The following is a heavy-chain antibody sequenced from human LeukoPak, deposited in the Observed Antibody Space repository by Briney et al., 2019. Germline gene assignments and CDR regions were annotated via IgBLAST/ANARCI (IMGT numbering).Heavy chain of an antibody. CDR3: AKDGGVVPAVPPLYYYYYMDV. CDR2: INPSGGST. D-gene: IGHD2-2*01. J-gene: IGHJ6*03. V-gene: IGHV1-46*01. Sequence: GASVKVSCKASGYTFTSYYMHWVRQAPGQGPEWMGIINPSGGSTSYAQKFQGRVTMTRDTSTSTVYMELSSLRSEDTAVYYCAKDGGVVPAVPPLYYYYYMDVWGKGTTVTVSS. CDR1: GYTFTSYY.